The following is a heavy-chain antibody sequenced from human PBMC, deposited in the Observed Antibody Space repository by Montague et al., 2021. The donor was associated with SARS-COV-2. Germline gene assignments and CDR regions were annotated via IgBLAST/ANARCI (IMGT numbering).Heavy chain of an antibody. V-gene: IGHV3-30*18. Sequence: SLRLSCAASGFSFSNYDMHWVRQAPGKGLEWVAVVSHDANNNYYADSVKGRFTISRDNSKNTLYLHMSSLRPEDTAVYYCAKVARSDPVLAVFTPPGYWGQGTLVTVSS. J-gene: IGHJ4*02. CDR1: GFSFSNYD. CDR3: AKVARSDPVLAVFTPPGY. D-gene: IGHD2-15*01. CDR2: VSHDANNN.